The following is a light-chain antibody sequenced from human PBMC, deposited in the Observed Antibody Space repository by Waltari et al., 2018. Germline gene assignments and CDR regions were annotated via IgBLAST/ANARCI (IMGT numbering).Light chain of an antibody. CDR2: EVI. CDR3: CSYVGRTTRV. V-gene: IGLV2-23*02. Sequence: SARAERDTVAEAHGVCNSVDCAGPRSDVSYYNLVSWYQQHPDKAPKLLVYEVIERPSGVSNRFSGYKSGNTASLTNSGPQAEYAADYYCCSYVGRTTRVFVGAT. CDR1: RSDVSYYNL. J-gene: IGLJ3*02.